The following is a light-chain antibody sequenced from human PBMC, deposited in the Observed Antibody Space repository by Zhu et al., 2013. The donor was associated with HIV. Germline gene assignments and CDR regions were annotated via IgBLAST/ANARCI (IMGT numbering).Light chain of an antibody. CDR1: QDIGKY. Sequence: DIQLTQSPSFLSASVGDRVTITCRASQDIGKYLAWYQQRPGAPPKLLIYGASTLSSGTPSRFIGGGSETEFTLTISSLQSEDFATYFCQRYNVAPYTFGPGT. CDR2: GAS. CDR3: QRYNVAPYT. J-gene: IGKJ2*01. V-gene: IGKV1-27*01.